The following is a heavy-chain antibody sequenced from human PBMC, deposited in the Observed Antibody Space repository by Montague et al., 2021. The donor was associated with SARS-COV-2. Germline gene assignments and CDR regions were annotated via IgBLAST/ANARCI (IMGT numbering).Heavy chain of an antibody. CDR3: ARGCLSYFGAGSHCYGMDV. CDR2: ISDSGST. CDR1: GTSITNYY. Sequence: SETLSLTCSVSGTSITNYYWNWIRQPPGKGLEWIGYISDSGSTNYSPSLKSRVTMSVDTSKNQMSLKLTSVTAADTAVYYCARGCLSYFGAGSHCYGMDVWGQGTTVTVSS. D-gene: IGHD3-10*01. J-gene: IGHJ6*02. V-gene: IGHV4-59*01.